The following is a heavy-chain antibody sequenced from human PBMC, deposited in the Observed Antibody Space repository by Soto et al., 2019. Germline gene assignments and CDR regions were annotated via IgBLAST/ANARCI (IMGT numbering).Heavy chain of an antibody. Sequence: EVQLVESGGGLVKPGGSLRLSCAASGFSFSTSTMNWVRQAPGKGLEFVSSIGRTGIDRYYIDSVKGRFTISRDNAQNSLYLHMNSMRAGDTALYYCVCDDNRRYWGQGTLVTVSS. CDR3: VCDDNRRY. J-gene: IGHJ4*02. D-gene: IGHD1-1*01. V-gene: IGHV3-21*01. CDR1: GFSFSTST. CDR2: IGRTGIDR.